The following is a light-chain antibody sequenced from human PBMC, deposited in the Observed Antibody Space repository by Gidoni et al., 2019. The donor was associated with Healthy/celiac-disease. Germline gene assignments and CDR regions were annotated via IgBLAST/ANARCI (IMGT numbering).Light chain of an antibody. CDR1: QSISSY. V-gene: IGKV1-39*01. Sequence: DIQMTQSPSSLSASVGDRVTITCRASQSISSYLNWEQQKPGKAPKILIYAASSVQSGVPSRFSGSGAGTDFTLTISSRQPEEFATYYCQQSYSTPQTFGQGTKVEIK. CDR3: QQSYSTPQT. J-gene: IGKJ1*01. CDR2: AAS.